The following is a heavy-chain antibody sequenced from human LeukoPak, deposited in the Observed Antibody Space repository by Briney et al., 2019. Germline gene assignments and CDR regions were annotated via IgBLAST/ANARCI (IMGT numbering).Heavy chain of an antibody. Sequence: PGGSLRLSCAASGFIFSGSSMHWVRQAPGKGLEWVSYISSSSSTIYYADSVKGRFTISRDESKNTLYLQMNSLRAEDTAVYYCAKDWLNDYYDMDVWGQGTTVTVSS. V-gene: IGHV3-48*01. CDR1: GFIFSGSS. CDR2: ISSSSSTI. D-gene: IGHD5-12*01. CDR3: AKDWLNDYYDMDV. J-gene: IGHJ6*02.